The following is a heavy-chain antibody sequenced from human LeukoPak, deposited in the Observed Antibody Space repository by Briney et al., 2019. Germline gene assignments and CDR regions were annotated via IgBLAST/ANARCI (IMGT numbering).Heavy chain of an antibody. CDR3: ATLVYPSGSGSPHPHHFDY. J-gene: IGHJ4*02. D-gene: IGHD3-10*01. CDR2: SYYHRRD. CDR1: LHSISIRNDY. V-gene: IGHV4-39*01. Sequence: SETLSLTCTVSLHSISIRNDYCGWSRQHPGNVLEWIGRSYYHRRDDYNPSLKSRVTISVDTSKTQLSLNLSSEPAADTAVYYCATLVYPSGSGSPHPHHFDYWGQATLVIVSS.